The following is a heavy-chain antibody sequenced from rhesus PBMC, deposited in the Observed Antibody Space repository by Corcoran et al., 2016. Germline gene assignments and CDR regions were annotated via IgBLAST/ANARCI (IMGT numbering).Heavy chain of an antibody. CDR3: ASGDYYFDY. D-gene: IGHD3-3*01. V-gene: IGHV4-169*02. CDR2: IYGSGSST. J-gene: IGHJ4*01. CDR1: GGSISSSY. Sequence: QVQLQESGPGLVKPSETLSVTCAVSGGSISSSYWSWIRQAPGKGLEWIGYIYGSGSSTNYNPSLKSRVTLSVDTSKNQLSLKLSSVTAADTAVYYCASGDYYFDYWGQGVLVTVSS.